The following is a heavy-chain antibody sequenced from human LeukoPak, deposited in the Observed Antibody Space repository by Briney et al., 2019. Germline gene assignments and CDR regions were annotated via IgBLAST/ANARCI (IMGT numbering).Heavy chain of an antibody. CDR3: SRAPWYSCSSGGYFDY. V-gene: IGHV4-59*01. D-gene: IGHD6-6*01. CDR2: IYYSGST. Sequence: PSETLSLTCTVSGGSISSYYWSWIRQPPGGGLEWIGYIYYSGSTNYNPSLKSRVTISVDTSKNQFSLRLSSVTAADTAVYYCSRAPWYSCSSGGYFDYWGQGTLVTVSS. J-gene: IGHJ4*02. CDR1: GGSISSYY.